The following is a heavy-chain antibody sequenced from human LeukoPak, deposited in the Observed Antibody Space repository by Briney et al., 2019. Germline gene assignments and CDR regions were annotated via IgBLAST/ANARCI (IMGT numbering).Heavy chain of an antibody. V-gene: IGHV3-53*01. CDR2: IYSGSST. D-gene: IGHD3-22*01. Sequence: GGSLRLSCAASGFTVSSNYMSWVRQAPGKGLEWVSVIYSGSSTYYADSVKGRFTISRDNSKNTLYLQMNSLRAEDTAVYYCASIEGSSGPFDYWGQGTLVTVSS. J-gene: IGHJ4*02. CDR1: GFTVSSNY. CDR3: ASIEGSSGPFDY.